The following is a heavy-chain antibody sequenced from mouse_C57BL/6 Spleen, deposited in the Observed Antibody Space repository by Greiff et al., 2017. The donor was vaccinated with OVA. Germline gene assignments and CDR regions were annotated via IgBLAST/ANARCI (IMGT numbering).Heavy chain of an antibody. CDR1: GYTFTSYW. V-gene: IGHV1-55*01. CDR2: IYPGSGST. D-gene: IGHD2-3*01. J-gene: IGHJ1*03. CDR3: ARLSDGYYPLDFDV. Sequence: QVQLKQPGAELVKPGASVKMSCKASGYTFTSYWITWVKQRPGQGLEWIGDIYPGSGSTNYNEKFKSKATLTVDTSSSTAYMQLSSLTSEDSAVYDCARLSDGYYPLDFDVWGTGTTVTVSS.